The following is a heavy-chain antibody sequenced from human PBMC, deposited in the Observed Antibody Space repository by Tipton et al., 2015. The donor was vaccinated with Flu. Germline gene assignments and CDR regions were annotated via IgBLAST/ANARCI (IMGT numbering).Heavy chain of an antibody. J-gene: IGHJ4*02. CDR2: IYPSGTT. V-gene: IGHV4-39*01. CDR1: SGSIRSTNYF. Sequence: TLSLTCTVSSGSIRSTNYFCAWIRQPPGKRLELIGSIYPSGTTYFNPSLKSRVTISVDTSKGQFPLMLRSVTAADTAVYYCARLSYYDVDLKNFYFDYWGQGALVTVSS. CDR3: ARLSYYDVDLKNFYFDY. D-gene: IGHD3-10*02.